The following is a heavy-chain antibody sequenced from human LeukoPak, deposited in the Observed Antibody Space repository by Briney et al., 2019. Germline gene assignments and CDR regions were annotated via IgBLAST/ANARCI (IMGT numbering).Heavy chain of an antibody. D-gene: IGHD2-2*01. CDR1: GGTFSSYA. Sequence: SVKVSCKASGGTFSSYAISWVRQAPGQGLEWMGRIIPILGIANYAQKFQGRVTITAGKSTSTAYMELSSLRSEDTAVYYCARDPNCSSTSCYALGWFDPWGQGTLVTVSS. CDR3: ARDPNCSSTSCYALGWFDP. CDR2: IIPILGIA. J-gene: IGHJ5*02. V-gene: IGHV1-69*04.